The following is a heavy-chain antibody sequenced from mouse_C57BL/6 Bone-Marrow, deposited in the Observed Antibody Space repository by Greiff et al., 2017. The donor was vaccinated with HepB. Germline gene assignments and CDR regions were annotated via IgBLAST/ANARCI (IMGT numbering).Heavy chain of an antibody. V-gene: IGHV1-63*01. Sequence: VQLQESGAELVRPGTSVKMSCKASGYTFTNYWIGWAKQRPGHGLEWIGDIYPGGGYTNYNEKFKGKATLTADKSYSTAYMQFSSLTSEDSAIYYCAYYSNSSWFAYWGQGTLVTVSA. CDR1: GYTFTNYW. D-gene: IGHD2-5*01. CDR2: IYPGGGYT. CDR3: AYYSNSSWFAY. J-gene: IGHJ3*01.